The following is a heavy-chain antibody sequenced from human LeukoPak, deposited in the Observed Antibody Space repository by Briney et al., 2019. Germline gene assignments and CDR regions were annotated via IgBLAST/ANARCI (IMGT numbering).Heavy chain of an antibody. CDR3: ARPYYDFWSGYYTGVFDY. J-gene: IGHJ4*02. CDR2: ISGSGGST. CDR1: GFTFSSYA. V-gene: IGHV3-23*01. Sequence: GGSLRLSCAASGFTFSSYAMSWVRQAPGKGLEWVSAISGSGGSTYYADSVKGRFTISRDNVKNSLYLQMNSLRAEDTAVYYCARPYYDFWSGYYTGVFDYWGQGTLVTVSS. D-gene: IGHD3-3*01.